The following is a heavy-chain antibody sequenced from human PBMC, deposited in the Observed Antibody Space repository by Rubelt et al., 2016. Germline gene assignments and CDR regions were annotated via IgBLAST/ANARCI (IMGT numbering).Heavy chain of an antibody. CDR3: ARVVSGSYHGAFDY. CDR1: GFTFSSYE. D-gene: IGHD1-26*01. J-gene: IGHJ4*02. CDR2: ISSSGSTI. Sequence: EVQLVESGGDLVQPGGSLRLSCAASGFTFSSYEMNWVRQAPGKGLEWVSYISSSGSTIYYADSVKGRFTISRDNAKKSTYWQMNSLRAEDTAVYYCARVVSGSYHGAFDYWGQGTLVTVSS. V-gene: IGHV3-48*03.